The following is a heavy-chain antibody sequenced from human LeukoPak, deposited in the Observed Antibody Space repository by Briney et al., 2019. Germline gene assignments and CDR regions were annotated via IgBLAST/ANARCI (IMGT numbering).Heavy chain of an antibody. V-gene: IGHV3-21*01. J-gene: IGHJ4*02. CDR1: GFTFSSYS. D-gene: IGHD3-22*01. CDR3: ARDRDGTAYYPLDF. CDR2: ISGSCGFI. Sequence: GGLMRFSCAASGFTFSSYSMSWVRKAPGEGLEWVSFISGSCGFIYYADSVEGRITISRDNAKNSLYLQMNRLAAEATAVYYYARDRDGTAYYPLDFRGQGTLVTVSS.